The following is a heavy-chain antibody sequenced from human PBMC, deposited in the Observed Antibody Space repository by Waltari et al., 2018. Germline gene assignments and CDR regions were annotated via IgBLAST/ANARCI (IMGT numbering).Heavy chain of an antibody. CDR2: IYASGTT. J-gene: IGHJ2*01. CDR1: GGYISPFY. CDR3: AREDHGDFHLRYFDV. V-gene: IGHV4-4*07. D-gene: IGHD2-21*02. Sequence: QVQLQVSGPGLVKPSETLSLTCSVPGGYISPFYWHWTRQPAGKGLEWIVRIYASGTTNYSPSLNSRVTMSVDTSKNQFSLKLRYVTASDTAVYYCAREDHGDFHLRYFDVWGRGIPVTVSS.